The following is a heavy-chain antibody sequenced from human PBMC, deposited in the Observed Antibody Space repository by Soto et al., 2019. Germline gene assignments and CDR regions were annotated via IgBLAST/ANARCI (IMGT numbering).Heavy chain of an antibody. J-gene: IGHJ4*02. Sequence: QVQLVQSGAEVKKPGASVKVSCKASGYTFTSYGISLVRQAPGQGLEWVGWIRPYNGNTNYARKLQGRVTMTTDTSTSTAYMELMSLRSDDTAVYYGAGYLPPLDYWGQGTLVTVSS. V-gene: IGHV1-18*01. CDR2: IRPYNGNT. CDR1: GYTFTSYG. D-gene: IGHD3-16*02. CDR3: AGYLPPLDY.